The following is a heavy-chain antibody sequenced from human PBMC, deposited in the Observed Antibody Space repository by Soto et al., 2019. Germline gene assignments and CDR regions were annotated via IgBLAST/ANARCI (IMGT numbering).Heavy chain of an antibody. CDR2: IHSDGSTT. CDR3: VRGDKGGFDL. CDR1: GFTFNYYW. V-gene: IGHV3-74*01. D-gene: IGHD2-21*02. J-gene: IGHJ3*01. Sequence: EVQLVESEGGLVQRGGSLRLSCAASGFTFNYYWMHWVRQAPGQGLVWVSHIHSDGSTTTYADSVKGRFTISRANAKNTLYLQMNSLRAEDTAVYYCVRGDKGGFDLWGQGTTVTVSS.